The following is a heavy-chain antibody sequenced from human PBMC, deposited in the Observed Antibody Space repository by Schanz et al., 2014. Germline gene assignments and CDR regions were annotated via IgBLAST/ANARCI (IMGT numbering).Heavy chain of an antibody. Sequence: VQLVESGGGVVQPGRSLRLSCAASGFTVRTFAMDWVRQAAGKGLEWVSTIYSSGSTYYADSVRGRFTISRDSSKNTLYLQMNSLRADDTAVYYCAKSKSQLPLFDYWGQGTLVAVSS. CDR1: GFTVRTFA. D-gene: IGHD2-21*01. CDR3: AKSKSQLPLFDY. V-gene: IGHV3-23*05. J-gene: IGHJ4*02. CDR2: IYSSGST.